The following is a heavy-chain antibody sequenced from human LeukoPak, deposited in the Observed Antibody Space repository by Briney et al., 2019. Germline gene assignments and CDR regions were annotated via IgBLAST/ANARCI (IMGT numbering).Heavy chain of an antibody. V-gene: IGHV4-4*02. CDR1: GGFISGTNW. CDR3: GKTDIYFNPIDY. J-gene: IGHJ4*02. CDR2: ISLAGQT. Sequence: ASGTLSLTCGVSGGFISGTNWWSWVRQPPGQGLEWIGEISLAGQTNYNPSLNGRVTMSLDKSSNQLSLHLTSVTAADTAIYYCGKTDIYFNPIDYWGPGSLVTVSS. D-gene: IGHD3-9*01.